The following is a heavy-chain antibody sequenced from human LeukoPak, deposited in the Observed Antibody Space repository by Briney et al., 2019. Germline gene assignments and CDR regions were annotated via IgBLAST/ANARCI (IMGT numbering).Heavy chain of an antibody. V-gene: IGHV3-30*02. Sequence: GGSLRLSCAASGFTFSSYGMHWLRQAPGKGLEWVAFIRYDGNNKYYADSVKGRFTISRDNSKNTLYLQMKSLRPEDTAVYYCARGEYSSSSNYYYYMDVWGKGTTVTASS. J-gene: IGHJ6*03. CDR1: GFTFSSYG. D-gene: IGHD6-6*01. CDR2: IRYDGNNK. CDR3: ARGEYSSSSNYYYYMDV.